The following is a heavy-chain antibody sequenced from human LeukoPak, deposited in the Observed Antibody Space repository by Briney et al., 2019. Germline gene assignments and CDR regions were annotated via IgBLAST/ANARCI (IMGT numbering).Heavy chain of an antibody. V-gene: IGHV1-18*01. CDR3: AGRAYCGGDCYFPPDY. J-gene: IGHJ4*02. CDR2: FSAYNGNT. CDR1: GYTFTSCG. Sequence: GASVKVSCKASGYTFTSCGISWVRQAPGQGLDWMGWFSAYNGNTNYAQRLQGRVTMTTDTSTSTAYMELRSLRSDDTAVYYCAGRAYCGGDCYFPPDYWGQGTLVTVSS. D-gene: IGHD2-21*02.